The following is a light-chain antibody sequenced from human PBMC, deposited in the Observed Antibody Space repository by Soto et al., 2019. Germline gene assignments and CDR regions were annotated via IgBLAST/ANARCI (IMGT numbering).Light chain of an antibody. V-gene: IGKV1-5*03. CDR1: QSISSW. J-gene: IGKJ1*01. Sequence: DIQMTQSPSTLSASVGDRVTITCRASQSISSWLAWYQQKPGKAPKLLIYKASSLESGVPSRFSGSGSGTEFTLTISSLQTADFATYYYQQYNSYPSTFGQGTKVEIK. CDR3: QQYNSYPST. CDR2: KAS.